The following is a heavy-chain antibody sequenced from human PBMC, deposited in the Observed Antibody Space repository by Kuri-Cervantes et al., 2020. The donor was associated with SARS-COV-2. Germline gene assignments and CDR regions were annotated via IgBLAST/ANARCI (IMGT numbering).Heavy chain of an antibody. CDR1: GFTFSSYG. J-gene: IGHJ4*02. D-gene: IGHD3-22*01. Sequence: GGSLRLSCAASGFTFSSYGMHWVRQAPGKGLEWVAVISYDGSNKYYADSVKGRFTISRDNSKNTLYLQMNSLRAEDTAVYYCAKTWLSYYDSSGYPPYWGQGTLVTVSS. CDR2: ISYDGSNK. V-gene: IGHV3-33*05. CDR3: AKTWLSYYDSSGYPPY.